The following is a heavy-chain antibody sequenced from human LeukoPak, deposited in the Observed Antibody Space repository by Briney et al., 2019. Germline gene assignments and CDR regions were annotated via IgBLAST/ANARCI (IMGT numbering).Heavy chain of an antibody. J-gene: IGHJ4*02. D-gene: IGHD2-21*02. CDR1: GGTSSIYA. CDR2: IIPIFGTA. V-gene: IGHV1-69*13. Sequence: ASVKVSCKASGGTSSIYAISWVRQAPGQGLEWMGGIIPIFGTANYAQKFQGRVTITADESTSTAYMELSSLRSEDTAVYYCARDAPYCGGDCYSFSLVFGYWGQGTLVTVSS. CDR3: ARDAPYCGGDCYSFSLVFGY.